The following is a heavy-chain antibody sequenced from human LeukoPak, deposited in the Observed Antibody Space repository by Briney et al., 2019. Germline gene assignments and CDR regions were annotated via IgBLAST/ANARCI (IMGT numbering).Heavy chain of an antibody. Sequence: SETLSLTCTVSGVSISSGSYYWSWLRQPAGKGLEWIGRIYTSGSTNYNPSLKSRVTISVDTSKNQFSLKLSSVTAADTAVYYCARGSGFGELGSSKFDPWGQGTLVTVSA. CDR3: ARGSGFGELGSSKFDP. CDR1: GVSISSGSYY. D-gene: IGHD3-10*01. CDR2: IYTSGST. V-gene: IGHV4-61*02. J-gene: IGHJ5*02.